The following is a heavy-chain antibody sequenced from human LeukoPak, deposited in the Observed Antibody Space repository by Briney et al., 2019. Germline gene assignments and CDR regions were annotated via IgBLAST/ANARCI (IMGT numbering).Heavy chain of an antibody. CDR2: IGTAGDT. CDR1: GFTFSSYD. V-gene: IGHV3-13*01. CDR3: ARGEGGQNYYYYYGMDV. Sequence: GGSLRLSCAASGFTFSSYDMHWVCQATGKGLEWVSAIGTAGDTYYPGSVKGRFTISRENAKNSLYLQMNSLRAGDTAVYYCARGEGGQNYYYYYGMDVWGQGTTVTVSS. D-gene: IGHD2-15*01. J-gene: IGHJ6*02.